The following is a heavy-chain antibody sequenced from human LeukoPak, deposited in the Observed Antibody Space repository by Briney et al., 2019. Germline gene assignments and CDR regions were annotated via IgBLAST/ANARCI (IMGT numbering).Heavy chain of an antibody. Sequence: GGSLRLSCAASGFTFSDQYMDWVRQAPGKGLEWVGRTRNKAKSYTTEYAASVKGRFTISRDDSKDSLFLQMNSLKTEDTAVYYCASGPGTYYGPPYYYYYVMDVWGQGTTVTVSS. D-gene: IGHD3-10*01. J-gene: IGHJ6*02. CDR1: GFTFSDQY. V-gene: IGHV3-72*01. CDR3: ASGPGTYYGPPYYYYYVMDV. CDR2: TRNKAKSYTT.